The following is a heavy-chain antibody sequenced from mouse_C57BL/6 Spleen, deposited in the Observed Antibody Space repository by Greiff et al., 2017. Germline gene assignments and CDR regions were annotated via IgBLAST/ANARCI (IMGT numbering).Heavy chain of an antibody. J-gene: IGHJ3*01. CDR2: IDPEDGDT. D-gene: IGHD1-1*01. CDR1: GFNIKDYY. CDR3: TTLLRSFAY. Sequence: VQLQQSGAELVRPGASVKLSCTASGFNIKDYYMHWVKQRPEQGLEWIGRIDPEDGDTEYAPKFQGKATMTADTSSHTAYLQLSSLTSEDTAVYYCTTLLRSFAYWGQGTLVTVSA. V-gene: IGHV14-1*01.